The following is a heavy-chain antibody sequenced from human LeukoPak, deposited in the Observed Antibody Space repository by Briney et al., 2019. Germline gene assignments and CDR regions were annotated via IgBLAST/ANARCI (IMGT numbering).Heavy chain of an antibody. CDR3: ARDPHDSSGYHSNFDY. CDR1: GFTFSSYS. J-gene: IGHJ4*02. V-gene: IGHV3-21*01. Sequence: GGSLRLSCAASGFTFSSYSMNWVRQAPGKGLEWVSSISSSSSYIYYADSVEGRFTISRDNAKNSLYLQMNSLRAEDTAVYYCARDPHDSSGYHSNFDYWGQGTLVTVSS. CDR2: ISSSSSYI. D-gene: IGHD3-22*01.